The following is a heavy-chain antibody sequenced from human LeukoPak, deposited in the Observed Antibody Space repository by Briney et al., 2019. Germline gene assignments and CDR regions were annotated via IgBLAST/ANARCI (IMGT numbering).Heavy chain of an antibody. Sequence: ASVKVSCKTSGYTFTGYYMHWVRQALGQGLEWVGWINPNSGGTNYAQKFQGRVTMTRDTSISTAYMELSRLRSDDTAVYYCARASYYYGSGSYYFFDYWGQGTLVTVSS. CDR3: ARASYYYGSGSYYFFDY. V-gene: IGHV1-2*02. D-gene: IGHD3-10*01. CDR1: GYTFTGYY. CDR2: INPNSGGT. J-gene: IGHJ4*02.